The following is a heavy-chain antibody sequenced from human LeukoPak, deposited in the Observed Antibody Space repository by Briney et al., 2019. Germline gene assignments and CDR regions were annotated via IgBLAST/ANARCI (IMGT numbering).Heavy chain of an antibody. V-gene: IGHV3-23*01. CDR1: GFTFSSYA. CDR2: ISGSGGST. D-gene: IGHD3-22*01. J-gene: IGHJ5*02. Sequence: GGSLRLSCAASGFTFSSYAMSWVRQAPGKGLEWVSAISGSGGSTYYADSVKGRFTISRDNSKNTLYLQMNSLRAEDTAVYYCAKAAVRITVIVVVIHPFDPWGQGTLVTVSS. CDR3: AKAAVRITVIVVVIHPFDP.